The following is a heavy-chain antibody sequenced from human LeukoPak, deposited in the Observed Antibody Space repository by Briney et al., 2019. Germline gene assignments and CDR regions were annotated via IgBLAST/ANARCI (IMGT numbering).Heavy chain of an antibody. CDR3: ARAVYGYFDL. V-gene: IGHV3-23*01. D-gene: IGHD5-18*01. CDR2: ISGSGGST. Sequence: GGSLRLSCAASGFNFSGYAMSWVRQAPGKGLEWVSAISGSGGSTYYADSVKGRFTISRDNSKNTLYLQVNSLRAEDTAVYYCARAVYGYFDLWGQGILLTVSS. CDR1: GFNFSGYA. J-gene: IGHJ4*02.